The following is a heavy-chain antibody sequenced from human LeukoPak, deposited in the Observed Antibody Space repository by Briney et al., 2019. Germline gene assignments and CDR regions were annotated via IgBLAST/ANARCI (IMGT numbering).Heavy chain of an antibody. CDR3: AKDPWARPHAFDI. V-gene: IGHV3-30*02. J-gene: IGHJ3*02. CDR2: IRYDGSNK. D-gene: IGHD7-27*01. CDR1: GFTFSSYG. Sequence: GGSLRLSCAASGFTFSSYGMHWVRQAPGKGLEWVAFIRYDGSNKYYADSVKGRFTISRDNSKNTLYLQMNSLRAEDTAVYYCAKDPWARPHAFDIWGQGTMVTVSS.